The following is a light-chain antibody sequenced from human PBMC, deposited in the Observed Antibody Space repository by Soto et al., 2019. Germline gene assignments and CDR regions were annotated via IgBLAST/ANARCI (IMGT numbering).Light chain of an antibody. Sequence: EIVLTQSPGTLSVSPGERATLFCRARQSISSTYLAWYQKKPGQAPRLLLYGAFNRATGIPDRFSGSGSGTDFTLTISRLEPEDCAFSYCQQYGSSSFAFGPGTKVEIK. J-gene: IGKJ3*01. V-gene: IGKV3-20*01. CDR1: QSISSTY. CDR2: GAF. CDR3: QQYGSSSFA.